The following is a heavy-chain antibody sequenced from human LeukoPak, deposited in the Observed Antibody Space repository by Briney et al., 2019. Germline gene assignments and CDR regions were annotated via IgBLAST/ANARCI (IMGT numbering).Heavy chain of an antibody. Sequence: SETLSLTCAVSGGSISSGGYSWSWIRQPPGKGLEWIGYIYYSGSTYYNPSLKSRVTISVDTSKNQFSLKLSSVTAADTAVYYCARVLWSGLDAFDTWGQGTMVTVSS. CDR1: GGSISSGGYS. V-gene: IGHV4-30-4*07. CDR3: ARVLWSGLDAFDT. J-gene: IGHJ3*02. CDR2: IYYSGST. D-gene: IGHD3-3*01.